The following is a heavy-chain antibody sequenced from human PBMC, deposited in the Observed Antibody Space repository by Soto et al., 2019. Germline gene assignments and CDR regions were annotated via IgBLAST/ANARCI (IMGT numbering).Heavy chain of an antibody. CDR3: ARVGYYDSSGWAAFDI. D-gene: IGHD3-22*01. V-gene: IGHV4-34*01. CDR1: GGSFSGYY. Sequence: LETLSLTCAVYGGSFSGYYWSWIRQPPGKGLEWIGEINHSGSTNYNPSLKSRVTISVDTSKNQFSLKLSSVTAADTAVYYCARVGYYDSSGWAAFDIWGQGTMVTVSS. CDR2: INHSGST. J-gene: IGHJ3*02.